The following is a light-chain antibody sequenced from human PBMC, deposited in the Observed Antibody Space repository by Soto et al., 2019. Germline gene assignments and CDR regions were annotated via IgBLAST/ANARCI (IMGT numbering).Light chain of an antibody. Sequence: EIVMTQSPATLSVSPGERATLSCRASQSVSSNFAWYQQKPGQAPRLLIYGASTRATGIPARFSGSGSGTEFTLTISSLQYEDFAVYYCQQYNTWPPMYTFGQGTKLEIK. CDR3: QQYNTWPPMYT. CDR2: GAS. J-gene: IGKJ2*01. V-gene: IGKV3-15*01. CDR1: QSVSSN.